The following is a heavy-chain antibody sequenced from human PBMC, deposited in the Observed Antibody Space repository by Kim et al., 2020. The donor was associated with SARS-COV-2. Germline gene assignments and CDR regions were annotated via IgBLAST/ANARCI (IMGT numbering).Heavy chain of an antibody. CDR3: AREPKGVTVIAAAPLFYFQH. D-gene: IGHD6-13*01. V-gene: IGHV1-46*01. CDR2: INPSGGST. J-gene: IGHJ1*01. CDR1: GYTFTSYY. Sequence: ASVKVSCKASGYTFTSYYMHWVRQAPGQGLEWMGIINPSGGSTSYAQKFQGRVTMTRDTSTSTVYMELSSLRSEDTAVYYCAREPKGVTVIAAAPLFYFQHWGQGTLVTVSS.